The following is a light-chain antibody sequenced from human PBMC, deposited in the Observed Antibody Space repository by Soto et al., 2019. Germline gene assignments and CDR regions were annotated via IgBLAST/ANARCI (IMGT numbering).Light chain of an antibody. J-gene: IGLJ3*02. V-gene: IGLV1-40*01. CDR1: SSNIGAGHD. CDR2: GNT. CDR3: QSFDSSLNGWV. Sequence: QSVLTQPPSVSGAPGQRVTISCTGSSSNIGAGHDVHWYQQAPGTAPKLLVSGNTNRPSGVPDRFSGSNSGTSASLAITGLQAEDEADYYCQSFDSSLNGWVFGGGTKITVL.